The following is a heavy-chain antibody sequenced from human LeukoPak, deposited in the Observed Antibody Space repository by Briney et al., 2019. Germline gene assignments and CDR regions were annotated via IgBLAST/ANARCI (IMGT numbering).Heavy chain of an antibody. CDR2: VDPEDGET. Sequence: ASVKVSCKVSGYPFTDYYMHWVQQAPGKGLEWMGLVDPEDGETIYAEKFQGRVTITADTSTDTAYMELSSLRSEDTAVYYCATVSYYYDSSGPLGDYWGQGTLVTVSS. CDR3: ATVSYYYDSSGPLGDY. D-gene: IGHD3-22*01. CDR1: GYPFTDYY. V-gene: IGHV1-69-2*01. J-gene: IGHJ4*02.